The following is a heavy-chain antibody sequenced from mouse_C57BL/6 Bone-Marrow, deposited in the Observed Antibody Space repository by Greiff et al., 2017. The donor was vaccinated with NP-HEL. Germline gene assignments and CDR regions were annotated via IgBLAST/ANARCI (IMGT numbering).Heavy chain of an antibody. CDR2: INHRSGNT. J-gene: IGHJ1*03. Sequence: VQLQQSGAELARPGASVKLSCKASGYTFTSYGMSWVKQRTGQGLEWIGEINHRSGNTYYNEKFKGKATLTADKSSSTAYMELRSLTSEDSAVYFCAVVPYWYVDVGGTGTTVTVTS. V-gene: IGHV1-81*01. CDR1: GYTFTSYG. D-gene: IGHD6-1*01. CDR3: AVVPYWYVDV.